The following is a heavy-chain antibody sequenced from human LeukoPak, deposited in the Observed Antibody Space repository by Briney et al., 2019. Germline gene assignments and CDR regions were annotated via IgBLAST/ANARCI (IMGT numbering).Heavy chain of an antibody. Sequence: SETLSLTCTVSGGSVSTYYWSWIRQPPGRGLEWIGYIYPSGSTTYDPSLKSRVTISLDTSKNQFSLKLSSVTAADTAVYYCARLDYFYDSSRYSWYFGYWGQGALVTVSS. J-gene: IGHJ4*02. CDR2: IYPSGST. CDR1: GGSVSTYY. D-gene: IGHD3-22*01. V-gene: IGHV4-4*09. CDR3: ARLDYFYDSSRYSWYFGY.